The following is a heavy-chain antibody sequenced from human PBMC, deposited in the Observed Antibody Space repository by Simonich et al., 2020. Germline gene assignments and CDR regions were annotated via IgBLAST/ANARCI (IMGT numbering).Heavy chain of an antibody. V-gene: IGHV4-39*01. Sequence: QLQLQESGPGLVKPSETLSLTCTVSGGSISSSSYYWGWIRQPPGKGLEGIGSIYYSGGTYYNPSLKSRVTISVDTSKNQFSLKLSSVTAADTAVYYCARRGYCSSTSCYDAFDIWGQGTMVTVSS. D-gene: IGHD2-2*01. CDR2: IYYSGGT. CDR1: GGSISSSSYY. CDR3: ARRGYCSSTSCYDAFDI. J-gene: IGHJ3*02.